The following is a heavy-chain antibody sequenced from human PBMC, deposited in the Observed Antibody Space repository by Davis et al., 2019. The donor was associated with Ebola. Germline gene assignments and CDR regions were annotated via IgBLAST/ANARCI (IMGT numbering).Heavy chain of an antibody. Sequence: GKSLKISCAASGFTFSSYGMNWVRQAPGKGREWLAVIWYDEGNKYYADSVKGRFTISRDNSKNTLYLQMNSLRAEDTAVYYCARATGMDVWGQGTTVTVSS. CDR1: GFTFSSYG. CDR2: IWYDEGNK. CDR3: ARATGMDV. V-gene: IGHV3-33*01. J-gene: IGHJ6*02.